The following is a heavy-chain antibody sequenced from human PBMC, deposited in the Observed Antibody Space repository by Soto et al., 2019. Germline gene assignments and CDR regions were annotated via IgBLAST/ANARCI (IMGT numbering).Heavy chain of an antibody. Sequence: QVQLVESGGGVVQPGRSLRLSCAASGFTFSSYGRHWVRQAPGKGLEWVAVISYDGSNKYYADSVKGRFTISRDNSKNTLYLQMNSLSSEHTAVYYCAKDLLGPGRAYGMELWGQGTTVTVSS. V-gene: IGHV3-30*18. CDR1: GFTFSSYG. CDR2: ISYDGSNK. J-gene: IGHJ6*02. D-gene: IGHD7-27*01. CDR3: AKDLLGPGRAYGMEL.